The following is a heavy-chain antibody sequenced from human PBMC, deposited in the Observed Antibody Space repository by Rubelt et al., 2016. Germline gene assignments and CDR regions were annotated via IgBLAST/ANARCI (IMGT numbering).Heavy chain of an antibody. CDR1: GDSISGSSYY. J-gene: IGHJ4*02. V-gene: IGHV4-39*07. CDR3: ARAYYYGSGSYFPVDY. D-gene: IGHD3-10*01. CDR2: INDSGST. Sequence: QLQESGPGLVKPSETLSLTCTVSGDSISGSSYYWGWIRQPPGKGLEWIESINDSGSTYSNPSLKSRVTISVDTSKKQFSRRRSVGNAGDTAVYYGARAYYYGSGSYFPVDYWGQGTLGTVSS.